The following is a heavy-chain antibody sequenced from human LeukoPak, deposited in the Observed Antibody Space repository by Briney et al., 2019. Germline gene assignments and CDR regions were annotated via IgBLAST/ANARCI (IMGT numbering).Heavy chain of an antibody. J-gene: IGHJ5*02. CDR3: ARALLTGAALGEWFDR. D-gene: IGHD3-9*01. V-gene: IGHV4-4*07. CDR2: IYTSGST. CDR1: VGSISSYY. Sequence: SETLSLTCTVSVGSISSYYWSCIPQPAGKGVEWIGRIYTSGSTNYNPSLKSRVTMSVDPCKNQFSPKLSAVTAADTAVYYCARALLTGAALGEWFDRWGQGTLVTVSS.